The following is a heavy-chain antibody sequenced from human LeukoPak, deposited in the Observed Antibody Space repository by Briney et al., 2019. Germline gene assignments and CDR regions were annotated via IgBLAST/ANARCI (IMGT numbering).Heavy chain of an antibody. Sequence: GGSLRLSCAASGFTFSSYVIHWVRQAPGKGLEWVAVIWYDGSNKYYADSVKGRFTISRDNSKNTLYLQMNSLRAEDTAVYYCARDASPSVDYWGQGTLVTVSS. D-gene: IGHD4-17*01. J-gene: IGHJ4*02. V-gene: IGHV3-33*01. CDR2: IWYDGSNK. CDR3: ARDASPSVDY. CDR1: GFTFSSYV.